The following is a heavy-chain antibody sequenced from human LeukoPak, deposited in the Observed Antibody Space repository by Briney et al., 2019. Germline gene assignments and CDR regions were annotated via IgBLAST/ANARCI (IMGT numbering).Heavy chain of an antibody. CDR1: GFTFNRYA. J-gene: IGHJ6*04. V-gene: IGHV3-23*01. Sequence: GGSLRLSCEASGFTFNRYAMSWVRQAPGKGLEWVSGISRSGDNTSYADSVKGPFTISRDNSKNTLYLQMNTLRAEDTAVYYCAKMVISSSWSPSHYYAMDVWGKGTTVTVSP. CDR3: AKMVISSSWSPSHYYAMDV. D-gene: IGHD6-13*01. CDR2: ISRSGDNT.